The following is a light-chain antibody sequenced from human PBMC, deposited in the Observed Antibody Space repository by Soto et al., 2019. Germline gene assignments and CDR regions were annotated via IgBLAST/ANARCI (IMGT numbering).Light chain of an antibody. J-gene: IGLJ3*02. V-gene: IGLV1-40*01. CDR2: GNS. CDR1: SSNIGAGYD. Sequence: QSVLTQPPSVSGAPGQRVTISCTGSSSNIGAGYDVHWYQQLPGTAPKLLIYGNSNRPSGVPDRFSGSKSGTSASLAITGLQAEDEADCSCQSYDSGLSGPGVFGGGTKPTVL. CDR3: QSYDSGLSGPGV.